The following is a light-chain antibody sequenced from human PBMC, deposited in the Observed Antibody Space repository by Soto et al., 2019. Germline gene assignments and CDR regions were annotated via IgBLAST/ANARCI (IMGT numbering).Light chain of an antibody. Sequence: DIQMTQSPLSLSASVGESVTITCRASQNITNFLNWYQRKPGKPPRLLIFRTSSLQSGVPSRFRGSRSETDFSLTISGLQPDDFATYSCQQSYRSPLNFGPGTRVA. J-gene: IGKJ3*01. V-gene: IGKV1-39*01. CDR2: RTS. CDR1: QNITNF. CDR3: QQSYRSPLN.